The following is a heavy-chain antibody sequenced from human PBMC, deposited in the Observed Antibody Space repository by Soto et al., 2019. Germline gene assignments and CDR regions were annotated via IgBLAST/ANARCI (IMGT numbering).Heavy chain of an antibody. CDR1: GFTFSSYA. Sequence: GGSLRLSCAASGFTFSSYAMHWVRQAPGKGLEWVAVISYDGSNKYYADSVKGRFTISRDNSKNTLYLQMNSLRAEDTAVYYCAGLPGYSYGYFDYWGQGTLVTVSS. D-gene: IGHD5-18*01. J-gene: IGHJ4*02. CDR3: AGLPGYSYGYFDY. V-gene: IGHV3-30-3*01. CDR2: ISYDGSNK.